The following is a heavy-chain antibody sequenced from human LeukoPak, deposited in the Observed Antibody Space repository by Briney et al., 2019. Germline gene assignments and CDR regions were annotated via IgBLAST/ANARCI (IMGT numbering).Heavy chain of an antibody. CDR2: IDTSSSTM. CDR1: AFTFSDYS. J-gene: IGHJ3*01. D-gene: IGHD3-9*01. V-gene: IGHV3-48*02. CDR3: AIEDDTCGPNKLDL. Sequence: PGGSLRLSCAASAFTFSDYSMNWVRQAPGKGLEWISCIDTSSSTMYYADSVMGRFTISRDNAKESLYLQLNSLRDEDTAVYYCAIEDDTCGPNKLDLWGQGTMVTVSS.